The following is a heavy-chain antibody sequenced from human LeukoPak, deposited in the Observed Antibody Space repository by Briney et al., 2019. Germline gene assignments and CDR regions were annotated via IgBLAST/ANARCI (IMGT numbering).Heavy chain of an antibody. Sequence: GYSLKISCKGSGYNFTNCWICWVRQMPGKGLEWMGIIYPGDSDTRYSPSFQGQVTISADKSISIAYLQWSSLKASDTATYYCARDVEVGATKDPFDYWGQGTLVTVSS. CDR1: GYNFTNCW. V-gene: IGHV5-51*01. CDR2: IYPGDSDT. D-gene: IGHD1-26*01. J-gene: IGHJ4*02. CDR3: ARDVEVGATKDPFDY.